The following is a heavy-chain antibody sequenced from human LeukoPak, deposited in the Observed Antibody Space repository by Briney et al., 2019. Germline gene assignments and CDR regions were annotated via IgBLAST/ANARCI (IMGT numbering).Heavy chain of an antibody. D-gene: IGHD5-18*01. CDR3: ASGERGYSYGPLDY. V-gene: IGHV4-59*08. Sequence: SETLSLTCTGSGGSIRSYYWSWIRQPPGKGLEWIGYIFYAGSTTYNPSLKSRVTISIATSKNEVSLKLNSVTAADTAVYYCASGERGYSYGPLDYWGQGTLVTVSS. J-gene: IGHJ4*02. CDR2: IFYAGST. CDR1: GGSIRSYY.